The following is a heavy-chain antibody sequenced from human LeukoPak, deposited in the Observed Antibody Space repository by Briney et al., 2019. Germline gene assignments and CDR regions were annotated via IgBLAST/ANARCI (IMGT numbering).Heavy chain of an antibody. J-gene: IGHJ6*03. CDR1: GGSISSYY. CDR2: IYYSGST. V-gene: IGHV4-39*01. CDR3: ARVPLGYYYYMDV. D-gene: IGHD3-16*01. Sequence: SETLSLTCTVSGGSISSYYWGWIRQPPGKGLEWIGSIYYSGSTYYNPSLKSRVTISVDTSKNQFSLKLSSVTAADTAVYYCARVPLGYYYYMDVWGKGTTVTISS.